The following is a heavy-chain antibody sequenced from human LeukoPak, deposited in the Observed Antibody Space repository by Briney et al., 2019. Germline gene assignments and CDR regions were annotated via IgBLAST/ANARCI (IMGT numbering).Heavy chain of an antibody. J-gene: IGHJ4*02. CDR3: AREAGYYFDY. V-gene: IGHV3-48*02. Sequence: PGGSLRLSCAASGFTFSSYSMNWVRQAPGKGLEWVSHITASGTAMFYADSVKGRFTISRDNAKNSLYLQMNSLRDEDTAVYYCAREAGYYFDYWGQGTLVTVSS. CDR1: GFTFSSYS. CDR2: ITASGTAM.